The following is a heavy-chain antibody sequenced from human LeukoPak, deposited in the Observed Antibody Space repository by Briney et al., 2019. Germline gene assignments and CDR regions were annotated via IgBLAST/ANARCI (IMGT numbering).Heavy chain of an antibody. CDR2: INPNSGGT. V-gene: IGHV1-2*02. D-gene: IGHD3-10*01. J-gene: IGHJ4*02. CDR3: ARVLPYYYGSGSQKMYDY. Sequence: ASVKVSFKASGYTFTVYYMHWVRQAPGQGREWMGWINPNSGGTNYAQKFQGRVTMTRDTSISTAYMELSRLRSDDTAVYYCARVLPYYYGSGSQKMYDYWGQGTLVTVSS. CDR1: GYTFTVYY.